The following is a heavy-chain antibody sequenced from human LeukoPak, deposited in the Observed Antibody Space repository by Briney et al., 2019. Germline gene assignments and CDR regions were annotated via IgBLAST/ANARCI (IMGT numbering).Heavy chain of an antibody. D-gene: IGHD4-17*01. J-gene: IGHJ6*02. Sequence: GSLRLSCAASGFTFSSYAMHWVRQAPGKGLEWVAVISYDGSNKYYADSVKGRFTISRDNSKNTLYLQMNSLRAEDTAVYYCARDRMGAGDYVPYYYYGMDVWGQGTTVTVSS. V-gene: IGHV3-30-3*01. CDR3: ARDRMGAGDYVPYYYYGMDV. CDR1: GFTFSSYA. CDR2: ISYDGSNK.